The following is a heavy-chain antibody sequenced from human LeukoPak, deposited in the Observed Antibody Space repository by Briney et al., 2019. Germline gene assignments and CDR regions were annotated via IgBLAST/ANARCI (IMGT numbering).Heavy chain of an antibody. CDR1: IDSFSNYH. Sequence: SETLSLTCAVYIDSFSNYHWNWIRQTPAKGMEWIGEVNESGGTNISPSLRSRVILSVDTSKNQFSLKLSSVTAADTAVYYCARVSPIAAAAGMCWFDPWGQGTLVTVSP. D-gene: IGHD6-13*01. CDR2: VNESGGT. CDR3: ARVSPIAAAAGMCWFDP. J-gene: IGHJ5*02. V-gene: IGHV4-34*01.